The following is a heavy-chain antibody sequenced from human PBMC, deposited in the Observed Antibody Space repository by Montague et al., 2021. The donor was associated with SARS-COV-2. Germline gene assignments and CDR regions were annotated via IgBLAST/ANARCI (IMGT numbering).Heavy chain of an antibody. D-gene: IGHD6-6*01. Sequence: SETLSLTRTVSGDSVASGNFYWSWIRQPPGKGLEWIGYMYYTGHTNYNPSLESRVTMPVDPSKNQFSLTLTSVTAADTAVYYCARSRANVPSRPGFDHWGQGALVTVSS. CDR3: ARSRANVPSRPGFDH. J-gene: IGHJ4*02. CDR2: MYYTGHT. CDR1: GDSVASGNFY. V-gene: IGHV4-61*01.